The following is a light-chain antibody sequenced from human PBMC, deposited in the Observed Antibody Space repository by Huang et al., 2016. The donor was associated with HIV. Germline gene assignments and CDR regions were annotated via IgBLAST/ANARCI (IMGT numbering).Light chain of an antibody. J-gene: IGKJ2*01. CDR3: QQHTKWPT. Sequence: EIVLTQSPATLSLSPGERATLSCRASQNITTYLTWSQHKPGQAPSLLIHEASNRATGIPARFSGSGSGTDFTRTISSLEPEDLAVYYCQQHTKWPTFGQGTNLEIK. CDR1: QNITTY. V-gene: IGKV3-11*01. CDR2: EAS.